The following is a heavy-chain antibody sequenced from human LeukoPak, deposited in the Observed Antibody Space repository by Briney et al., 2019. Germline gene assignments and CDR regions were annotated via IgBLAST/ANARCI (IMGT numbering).Heavy chain of an antibody. CDR1: GLTFNRHW. J-gene: IGHJ3*02. V-gene: IGHV3-7*01. CDR3: ARNQKGASDAFDI. Sequence: PGGSLRLSCAASGLTFNRHWMSWVRQAPGKGLEWVANIKQDGSEKRYVDSMKGRFTISRDNANNSLYLHMNSLRVEDTAIYYCARNQKGASDAFDIWGLGTMVTVSS. CDR2: IKQDGSEK.